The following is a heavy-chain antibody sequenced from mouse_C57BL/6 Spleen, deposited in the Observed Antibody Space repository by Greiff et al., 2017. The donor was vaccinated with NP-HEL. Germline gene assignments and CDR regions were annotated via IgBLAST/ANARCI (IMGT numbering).Heavy chain of an antibody. CDR3: TYGGPFDY. D-gene: IGHD1-1*01. V-gene: IGHV14-4*01. J-gene: IGHJ2*01. Sequence: VQLKQSGAELVRPGASVKLSCTASGFNIKDDYMHWVKQRPEQGLEWIGWIDPENGDTEYAPKFQGKATITADTSSNTAYLQLSSLTSEDTAVYYCTYGGPFDYCGQGTTLTVSS. CDR2: IDPENGDT. CDR1: GFNIKDDY.